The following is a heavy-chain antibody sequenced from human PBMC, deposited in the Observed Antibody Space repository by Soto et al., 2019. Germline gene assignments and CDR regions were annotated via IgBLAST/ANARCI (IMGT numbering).Heavy chain of an antibody. CDR3: ARDYGGEMFDY. Sequence: QLQLQELGPGLVKPSETLSLTCTVSGGSISSSSYYWGWIRQPPGKGLECIGSIYYSESTYYNPSLKSRVTISGDTSKNQFSLQLCSVNAADTAVYYCARDYGGEMFDYWGQGTGVTVSS. V-gene: IGHV4-39*02. D-gene: IGHD2-21*01. J-gene: IGHJ4*02. CDR2: IYYSEST. CDR1: GGSISSSSYY.